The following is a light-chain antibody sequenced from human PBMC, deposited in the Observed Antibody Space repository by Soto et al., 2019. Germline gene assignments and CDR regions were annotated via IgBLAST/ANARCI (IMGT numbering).Light chain of an antibody. V-gene: IGLV1-47*01. CDR1: SSNIGKNF. CDR2: RND. Sequence: QSVLTQPPSASGTPGQRVTISCSGASSNIGKNFVYWYQQLPRTTPKLLISRNDQRPSGVPGRFSGSKSGTSASLAISGLRSEDEAEYYCAAWDDSLSGSYAFGTGTKLTVL. J-gene: IGLJ1*01. CDR3: AAWDDSLSGSYA.